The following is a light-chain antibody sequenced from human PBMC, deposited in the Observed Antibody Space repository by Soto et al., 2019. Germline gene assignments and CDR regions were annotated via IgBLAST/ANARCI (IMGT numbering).Light chain of an antibody. CDR2: DAS. J-gene: IGKJ5*01. V-gene: IGKV1-33*01. Sequence: DIQMTQSPSSLSASVGGRVTITCQASQDIKKNVNWYQQKPGKVPKVLIYDASTLETGVPSRFSGSGSETEFTLTISSLQSEDIATYFCQQFHDLPITFGQGTRLEIK. CDR3: QQFHDLPIT. CDR1: QDIKKN.